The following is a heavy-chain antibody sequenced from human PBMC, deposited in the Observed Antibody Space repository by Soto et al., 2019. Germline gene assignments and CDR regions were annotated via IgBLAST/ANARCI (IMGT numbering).Heavy chain of an antibody. D-gene: IGHD5-18*01. J-gene: IGHJ3*02. CDR2: ISWNSGSI. CDR3: AKDRSGYSYGYGYDAFDI. V-gene: IGHV3-9*01. CDR1: GFTFDDYA. Sequence: PGGSLRLSCAASGFTFDDYAMHWVRQAPGKGLEWVSGISWNSGSIGYADSVKGRFTISRDNAKNSLYLQMNSLRAEDTALYYCAKDRSGYSYGYGYDAFDIWGQGTMVTVSS.